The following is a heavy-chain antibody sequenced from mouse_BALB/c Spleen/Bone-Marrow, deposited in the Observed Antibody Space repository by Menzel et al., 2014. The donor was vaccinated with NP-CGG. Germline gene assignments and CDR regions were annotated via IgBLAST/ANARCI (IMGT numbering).Heavy chain of an antibody. J-gene: IGHJ1*01. CDR2: IDPANGNT. CDR3: ATMRTDWYFDV. CDR1: GFNIKDTY. D-gene: IGHD2-3*01. Sequence: VQLKESGAELVKPGASVKLSCTASGFNIKDTYMHWVKQRPEQGLEWIGRIDPANGNTKYDPKFQGKATITADTSSNTAYLQLSSQTSEDTAVYYCATMRTDWYFDVWGAGTTVTVSS. V-gene: IGHV14-3*02.